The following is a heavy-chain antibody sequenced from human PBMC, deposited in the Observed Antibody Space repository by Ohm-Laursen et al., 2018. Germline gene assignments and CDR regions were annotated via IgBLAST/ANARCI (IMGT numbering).Heavy chain of an antibody. J-gene: IGHJ4*02. V-gene: IGHV4-39*01. CDR1: GGSFTDTNNY. Sequence: SDTLSLTCTVSGGSFTDTNNYWAWIRQPPGKGLEWIGSFYYPGTTVYNPSLTSQVAVPIDPPKTHFSLQVTSVTASDTAAYFCARRSHLRDPPYWGQGILVTVSS. CDR2: FYYPGTT. CDR3: ARRSHLRDPPY. D-gene: IGHD5-24*01.